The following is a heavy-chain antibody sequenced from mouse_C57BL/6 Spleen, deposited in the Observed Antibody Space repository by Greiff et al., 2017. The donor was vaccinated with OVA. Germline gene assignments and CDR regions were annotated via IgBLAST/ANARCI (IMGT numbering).Heavy chain of an antibody. CDR2: ISYDGSN. J-gene: IGHJ1*03. CDR3: ARDGYYGGGYFDV. CDR1: GYSITSGYY. V-gene: IGHV3-6*01. D-gene: IGHD1-1*01. Sequence: EVQVVESGPGLVKPSQSLSLTCSVTGYSITSGYYWNWIRQFPGNKLEWMGYISYDGSNNYNPSLKNRISITRDTSKNQFFLKLNSVTTEDTATYYCARDGYYGGGYFDVWGTGTTVTVSS.